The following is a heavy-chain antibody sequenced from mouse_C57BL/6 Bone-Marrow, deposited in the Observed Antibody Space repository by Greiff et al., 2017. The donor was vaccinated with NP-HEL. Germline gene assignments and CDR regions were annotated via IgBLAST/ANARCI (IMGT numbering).Heavy chain of an antibody. Sequence: EVQLQQSGPELVKPGASVKIPCKASGYTFTDYNMDWVKQSHGKSLEWIGDINPNNGGTIYNQKFKGKATLTVDNSDSTDDMELRSLTSEDTAVYYCARSNIYIWYFDVWGTGTTVTVTS. CDR2: INPNNGGT. CDR3: ARSNIYIWYFDV. V-gene: IGHV1-18*01. D-gene: IGHD1-3*01. CDR1: GYTFTDYN. J-gene: IGHJ1*03.